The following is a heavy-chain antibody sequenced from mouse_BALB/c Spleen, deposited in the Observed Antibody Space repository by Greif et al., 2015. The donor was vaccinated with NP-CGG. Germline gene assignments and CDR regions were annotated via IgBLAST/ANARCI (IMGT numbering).Heavy chain of an antibody. V-gene: IGHV1-80*01. CDR3: AREDYGTRYCDV. CDR1: GYAFSSYW. CDR2: IYPGDGDT. Sequence: QVQLQQPGAELVRPGSSVKISCKASGYAFSSYWMNWVKQRPGQGLEWIGQIYPGDGDTNYNGKFKGKATLTADKSSSTAYMQLSSLTSEDSAVYFCAREDYGTRYCDVWGAGTTVTVSS. J-gene: IGHJ1*01. D-gene: IGHD1-1*01.